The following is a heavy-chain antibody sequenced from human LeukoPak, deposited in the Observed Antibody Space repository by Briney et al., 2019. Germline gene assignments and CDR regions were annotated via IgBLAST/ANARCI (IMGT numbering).Heavy chain of an antibody. V-gene: IGHV3-21*01. J-gene: IGHJ6*02. CDR3: AREGKDLRLGYYNSAVDV. Sequence: GGSLRLSCAASGFPFSGYSLHWVRQASGKGLEWVSSISSSAAYIAYADSVKGRFTISRDNAKDSLYLQMNNLRAEDTAVYYCAREGKDLRLGYYNSAVDVWGQGTTVSVSS. CDR1: GFPFSGYS. CDR2: ISSSAAYI. D-gene: IGHD2-15*01.